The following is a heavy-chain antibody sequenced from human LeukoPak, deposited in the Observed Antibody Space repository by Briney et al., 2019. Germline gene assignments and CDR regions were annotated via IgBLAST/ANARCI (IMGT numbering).Heavy chain of an antibody. CDR3: ARGFQLPHPLEDWLDP. CDR2: SNPNSDGT. J-gene: IGHJ5*02. D-gene: IGHD2-2*01. Sequence: ASVKVSCKASGYTFTGYYIHWVRQAPGQGLEWMGWSNPNSDGTNYAEKFQGRVTMTRDTSISTAYMVLSRLRSDDTAIYYCARGFQLPHPLEDWLDPWGQGTQVTVSS. V-gene: IGHV1-2*02. CDR1: GYTFTGYY.